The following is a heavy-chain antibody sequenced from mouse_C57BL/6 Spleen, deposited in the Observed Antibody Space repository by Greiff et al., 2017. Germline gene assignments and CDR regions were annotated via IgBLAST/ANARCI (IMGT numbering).Heavy chain of an antibody. CDR3: ARPEY. Sequence: EVKLVESGGGLVKPGGSLKLSCAASGFTFSDYGMHWVRQAPEKGLEWVAYISSGSSTIYYADTVQGRFTISRDNAKNTLFLQMTSLRSEDTAMYYWARPEYWGQGTSVTVSS. CDR1: GFTFSDYG. J-gene: IGHJ4*01. CDR2: ISSGSSTI. V-gene: IGHV5-17*01.